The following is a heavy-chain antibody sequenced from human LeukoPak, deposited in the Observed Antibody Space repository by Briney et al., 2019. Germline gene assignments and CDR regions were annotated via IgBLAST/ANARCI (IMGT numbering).Heavy chain of an antibody. CDR1: GYTFTSYG. CDR3: AREDHHGFWSGYSTDNWFDP. J-gene: IGHJ5*02. CDR2: ISAYNGNT. V-gene: IGHV1-18*01. Sequence: VASVKVSCKASGYTFTSYGISWVRQAPGQGLEWMGWISAYNGNTNYAQKLQGRVTMTTDTSTSTAYMELRSPRSDDTAVYYCAREDHHGFWSGYSTDNWFDPWGQGTLITVSS. D-gene: IGHD3-3*01.